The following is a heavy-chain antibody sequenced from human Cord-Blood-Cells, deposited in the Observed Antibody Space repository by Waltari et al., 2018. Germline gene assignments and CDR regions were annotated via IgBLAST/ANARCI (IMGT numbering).Heavy chain of an antibody. J-gene: IGHJ4*02. Sequence: QVQLVQSGAEVKKPGASVKVSCKASGYTFTGYYMHWVRQAPGQGLEWTGWINPNSGGTSDAQKLQGRVTMTRDTSISTVYMELSRLRSDDTGGYYCATLITGDCDYWGQGTLVTVSS. CDR2: INPNSGGT. V-gene: IGHV1-2*02. CDR1: GYTFTGYY. CDR3: ATLITGDCDY. D-gene: IGHD1-20*01.